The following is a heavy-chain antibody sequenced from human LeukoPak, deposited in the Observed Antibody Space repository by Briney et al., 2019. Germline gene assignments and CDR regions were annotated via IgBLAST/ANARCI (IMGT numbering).Heavy chain of an antibody. CDR2: IYPGDSDT. CDR1: GHLFTNHW. V-gene: IGHV5-51*01. D-gene: IGHD6-13*01. J-gene: IGHJ4*02. Sequence: GESLKISCKGSGHLFTNHWIGGVRPMPGKGLEWMGIIYPGDSDTRNSPSFRGRVTISVDKSENTAYLQWSSLRAADTAIYYCMRHVPAGDRTSWCDYWGQGILVTVSS. CDR3: MRHVPAGDRTSWCDY.